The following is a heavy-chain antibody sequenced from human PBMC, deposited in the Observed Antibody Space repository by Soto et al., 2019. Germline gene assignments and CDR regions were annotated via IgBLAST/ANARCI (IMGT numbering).Heavy chain of an antibody. Sequence: ASVKVSCKASGGTFSSYAISWVRQAPGQGLEWMGGIIPIFGTANYAQKFQGRVTITADKSTSTAYMELSSLRSEDTAVYYCARDPLHTQYSGYGPPYYYYGMDVWGQGTTVTVSS. V-gene: IGHV1-69*06. D-gene: IGHD5-12*01. CDR1: GGTFSSYA. J-gene: IGHJ6*02. CDR2: IIPIFGTA. CDR3: ARDPLHTQYSGYGPPYYYYGMDV.